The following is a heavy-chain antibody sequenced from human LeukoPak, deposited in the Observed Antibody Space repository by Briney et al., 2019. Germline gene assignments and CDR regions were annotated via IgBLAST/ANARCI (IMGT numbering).Heavy chain of an antibody. CDR1: GYTFTGYY. CDR3: ARGAAVGQTRDY. J-gene: IGHJ4*02. Sequence: ASVKVSCKVSGYTFTGYYTHWVRQAPGQGLEWMGRMNPDSGDTNYAQKFTGRVAMTRDTSISTAYMELSSLRSDDTAVYYCARGAAVGQTRDYWGQGTLVTVSS. V-gene: IGHV1-2*06. D-gene: IGHD6-13*01. CDR2: MNPDSGDT.